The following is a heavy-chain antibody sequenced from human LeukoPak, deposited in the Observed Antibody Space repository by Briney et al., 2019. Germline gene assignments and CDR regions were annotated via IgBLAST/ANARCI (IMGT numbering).Heavy chain of an antibody. CDR3: ARDFKAGFGEFPIDY. CDR1: GFTFSSYS. Sequence: GGSLRLSCAASGFTFSSYSMNWVRQARGKGLEWVSSISSSSSYIYYADSVKGRFTISRNNAKNSLYLQMDSLRAEDTAVYYCARDFKAGFGEFPIDYWGQGTLVTVSS. CDR2: ISSSSSYI. V-gene: IGHV3-21*01. D-gene: IGHD3-10*01. J-gene: IGHJ4*02.